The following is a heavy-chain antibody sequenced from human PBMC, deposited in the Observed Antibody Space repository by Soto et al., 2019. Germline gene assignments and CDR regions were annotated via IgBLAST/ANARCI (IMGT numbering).Heavy chain of an antibody. D-gene: IGHD6-19*01. J-gene: IGHJ4*02. V-gene: IGHV4-59*01. Sequence: SATLSLTCTVSGGSISSYYWSWIRQPPGKGLEWIGYIYYSGSTNYNPSLKSRVTISVDTSKNQFSLKLSSVTAADTAVYYCASPTRYSSGWYYFDYWGQGTLVTVSS. CDR2: IYYSGST. CDR1: GGSISSYY. CDR3: ASPTRYSSGWYYFDY.